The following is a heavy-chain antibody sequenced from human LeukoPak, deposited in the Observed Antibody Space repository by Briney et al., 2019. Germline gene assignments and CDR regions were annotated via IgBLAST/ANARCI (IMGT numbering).Heavy chain of an antibody. D-gene: IGHD5-18*01. V-gene: IGHV3-7*01. J-gene: IGHJ6*03. CDR1: GFTFSSYW. CDR3: ARDRPDTAMNYYYMDV. CDR2: IKQDGNEK. Sequence: GGSLRLSCAVSGFTFSSYWMSWVRQAPGQGLEWVANIKQDGNEKYYVDSVKGRFTISRDNAKNSLYLQMNSLRAEDTAVYYCARDRPDTAMNYYYMDVWGKGTTVTVSS.